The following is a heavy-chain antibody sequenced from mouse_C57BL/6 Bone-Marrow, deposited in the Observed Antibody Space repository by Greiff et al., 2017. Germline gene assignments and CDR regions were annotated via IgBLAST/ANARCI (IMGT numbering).Heavy chain of an antibody. CDR3: AMPLSYFCSICYGYFDV. V-gene: IGHV1-64*01. CDR2: IHPNSGST. J-gene: IGHJ1*03. CDR1: GYTFTSYW. D-gene: IGHD6-1*01. Sequence: VKLQQPGAELVKPGASVKLSCKASGYTFTSYWMHWVKQRPGQGLEWIGMIHPNSGSTNYNEKFKSKATLTVDKSTSTAYMQLTSLTSEDSAFYYCAMPLSYFCSICYGYFDVWGTGTTVTVSS.